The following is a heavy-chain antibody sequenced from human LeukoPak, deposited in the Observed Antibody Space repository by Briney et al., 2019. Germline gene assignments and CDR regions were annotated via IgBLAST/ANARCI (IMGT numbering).Heavy chain of an antibody. J-gene: IGHJ4*02. Sequence: GGSLRLSCAGSGFTFSGYEMNWVRQAPGEGLEWVSAISGSGGSTYYADSVKGRFTISRDNSKNTLYLQMNSLRAEDTAVYYCAKDPVRWIQLWLTDYWGQGTLVTVSS. CDR3: AKDPVRWIQLWLTDY. D-gene: IGHD5-18*01. V-gene: IGHV3-23*01. CDR2: ISGSGGST. CDR1: GFTFSGYE.